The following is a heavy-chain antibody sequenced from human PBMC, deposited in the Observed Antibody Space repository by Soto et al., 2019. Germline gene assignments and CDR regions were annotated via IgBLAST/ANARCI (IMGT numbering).Heavy chain of an antibody. V-gene: IGHV3-33*01. CDR1: GFTLSSYG. Sequence: GGSLRLSCAASGFTLSSYGMHWVRQAPGKGLEWVAVIWYDGSNKNYADSVKGRFTISRDNSKNTLYLQMNSLRAEDTAVYYCARQQLAALMDYFDYWGQGTLVTVPS. CDR2: IWYDGSNK. J-gene: IGHJ4*02. CDR3: ARQQLAALMDYFDY. D-gene: IGHD6-13*01.